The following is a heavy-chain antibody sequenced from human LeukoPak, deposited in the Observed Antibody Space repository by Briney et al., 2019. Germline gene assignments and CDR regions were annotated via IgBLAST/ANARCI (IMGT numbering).Heavy chain of an antibody. CDR3: ARERITNGREDFDY. Sequence: GGSLRLSCAASGFTFSSHAMDWVRQAPGKGLEWVAVMSSDGSNKYYADSVKGRFTISRDNSKNTLYLQMNSLSPEDTAIYYCARERITNGREDFDYWGQGTLVTVSS. CDR2: MSSDGSNK. J-gene: IGHJ4*02. CDR1: GFTFSSHA. D-gene: IGHD3-10*01. V-gene: IGHV3-30-3*01.